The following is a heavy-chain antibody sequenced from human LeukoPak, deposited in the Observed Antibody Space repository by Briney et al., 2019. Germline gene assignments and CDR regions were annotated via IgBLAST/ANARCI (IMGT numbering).Heavy chain of an antibody. Sequence: PSETLSLTCTVSGGSISSSSYYWGWIRQPPGKGLEWIGSIYYSGSTYYNPSLKSRVTISVDTSKNQFSLKLSSVTAADTAVYYCARDRIMVRGVIIAAFVDYWGQGTLVTVSS. CDR1: GGSISSSSYY. CDR3: ARDRIMVRGVIIAAFVDY. J-gene: IGHJ4*02. CDR2: IYYSGST. V-gene: IGHV4-39*07. D-gene: IGHD3-10*01.